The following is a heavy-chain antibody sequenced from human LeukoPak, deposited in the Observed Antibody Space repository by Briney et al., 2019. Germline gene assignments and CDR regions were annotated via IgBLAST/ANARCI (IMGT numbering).Heavy chain of an antibody. D-gene: IGHD3-10*01. V-gene: IGHV3-21*04. CDR3: ARSGPHKSDYGSGSYPTAPDY. Sequence: PGGSLRLSCAASGLTFSSYSMNWVRQAPGKGLEWVSSISSSSYIYYADSVKGRFTISRDNSKNTLYLQMNSLRAEDTAVYYCARSGPHKSDYGSGSYPTAPDYWGQGTLVTVSS. CDR2: ISSSSYI. J-gene: IGHJ4*02. CDR1: GLTFSSYS.